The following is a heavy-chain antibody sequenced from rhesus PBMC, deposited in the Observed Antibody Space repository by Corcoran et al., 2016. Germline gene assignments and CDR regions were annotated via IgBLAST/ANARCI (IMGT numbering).Heavy chain of an antibody. D-gene: IGHD4-4*01. CDR1: GASFSSYW. V-gene: IGHV4-80*01. J-gene: IGHJ4*01. Sequence: QVQLQESGPGLVKPSETLSLTCAVSGASFSSYWWSWIRQPPGKGLEWIGEIFGNSGNSYYNHSLKSRVIISKDASKNQFSLKLSSVTAADTAVYYCARSGYGSGGVYWGQGILVTVSS. CDR2: IFGNSGNS. CDR3: ARSGYGSGGVY.